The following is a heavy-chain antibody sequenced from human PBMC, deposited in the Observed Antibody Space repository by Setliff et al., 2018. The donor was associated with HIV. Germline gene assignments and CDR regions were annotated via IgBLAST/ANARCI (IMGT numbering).Heavy chain of an antibody. CDR3: ARGRKISAAGRPYYYYGMDV. CDR2: ISAYNGNT. Sequence: EASVKVSCKASGYTFTSYGISWVRQAPGQGLEWMGWISAYNGNTNYAQKLQGRVTMTTDTSTSTAYMELRSLRSDDTAVYYCARGRKISAAGRPYYYYGMDVWGQGTTVTVSS. CDR1: GYTFTSYG. J-gene: IGHJ6*02. D-gene: IGHD6-13*01. V-gene: IGHV1-18*01.